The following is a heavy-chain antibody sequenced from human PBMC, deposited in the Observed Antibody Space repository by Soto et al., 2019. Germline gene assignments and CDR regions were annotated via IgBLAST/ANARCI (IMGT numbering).Heavy chain of an antibody. CDR3: ADMRGQWLPRD. V-gene: IGHV4-59*08. CDR2: IYFSGSA. D-gene: IGHD6-19*01. CDR1: GGSIASYY. J-gene: IGHJ4*02. Sequence: NPSDTLSLTCTVSGGSIASYYWSWIRQPPGKGLEWIGYIYFSGSANYNPSLKSRVTISVDTSKNQFSLKLSSVTAADTAVYYCADMRGQWLPRDWGQGILVTVSS.